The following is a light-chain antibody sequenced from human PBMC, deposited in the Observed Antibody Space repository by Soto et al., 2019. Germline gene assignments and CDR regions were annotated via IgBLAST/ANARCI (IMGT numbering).Light chain of an antibody. J-gene: IGLJ1*01. Sequence: QSVLTPPASASGSPGQSITNSCTGTSSDVGGYKYVSWYHHHPGKGPKLMLYDVSNRPSGVSNRFSGSKSGNTASLTISGLQAEDEADYYCSSYTSSTTYVFGTGTKLTVL. CDR3: SSYTSSTTYV. CDR1: SSDVGGYKY. V-gene: IGLV2-14*01. CDR2: DVS.